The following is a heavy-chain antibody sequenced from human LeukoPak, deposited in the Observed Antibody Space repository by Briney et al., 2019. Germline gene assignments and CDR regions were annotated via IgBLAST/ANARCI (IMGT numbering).Heavy chain of an antibody. D-gene: IGHD2-15*01. V-gene: IGHV3-33*01. J-gene: IGHJ6*03. Sequence: GGSLRLSCAASGFTFTGYGMHWVRQAPGQGLEWVAVIWYDGSHTYYTDSVNGRFTISRDNSKNTLNLQMNSLRAEDTAVYYCARDARSDCSAGTCCGYYYSYMDVWGKGTTVTVSS. CDR3: ARDARSDCSAGTCCGYYYSYMDV. CDR2: IWYDGSHT. CDR1: GFTFTGYG.